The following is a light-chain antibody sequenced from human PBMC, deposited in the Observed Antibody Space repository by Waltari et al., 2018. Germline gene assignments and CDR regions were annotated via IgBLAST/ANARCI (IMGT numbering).Light chain of an antibody. Sequence: DIVMTQSPLSLPVTPGEPASISCRSSQSLVFSDGNNYLGWYQQKPGQSPQLLVYEVSKRASGVPDRFSGSGSGTDFTLKISRVEAEDVGVYYCMQALQAPYTFGQGTKLEIK. CDR3: MQALQAPYT. CDR2: EVS. V-gene: IGKV2-28*01. J-gene: IGKJ2*01. CDR1: QSLVFSDGNNY.